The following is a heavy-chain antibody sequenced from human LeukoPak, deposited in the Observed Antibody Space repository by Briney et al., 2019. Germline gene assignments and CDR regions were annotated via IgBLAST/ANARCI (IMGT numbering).Heavy chain of an antibody. J-gene: IGHJ6*02. CDR3: ARAMGYYGMDV. CDR2: ISSSSSTI. D-gene: IGHD2-8*01. V-gene: IGHV3-48*01. CDR1: GFTFSSYS. Sequence: PGGSLRLSCAASGFTFSSYSMNWVRQAPGKGLEWVSYISSSSSTIYYADSVKGRFTISRDNAKNSLYLQMNSLRAEDTDVYYCARAMGYYGMDVWGQGTTVTVSS.